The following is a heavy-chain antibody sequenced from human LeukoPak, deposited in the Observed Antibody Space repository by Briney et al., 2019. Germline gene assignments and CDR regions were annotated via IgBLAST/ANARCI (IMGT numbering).Heavy chain of an antibody. CDR2: ISTSSRYI. Sequence: GGSLRLSCAASGFTLSNDMNWVRQAPGKGLEWVSSISTSSRYIYYKDSVRGRFTISRGDAKNSLYLEMNSLRAEDTAVYYCARADCSSSTCYLRRSWFDPWGQGTLVTVSS. D-gene: IGHD2-2*01. CDR3: ARADCSSSTCYLRRSWFDP. CDR1: GFTLSND. J-gene: IGHJ5*02. V-gene: IGHV3-21*01.